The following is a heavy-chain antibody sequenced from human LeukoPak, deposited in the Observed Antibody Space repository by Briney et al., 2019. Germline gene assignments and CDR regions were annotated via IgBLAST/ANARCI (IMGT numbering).Heavy chain of an antibody. CDR1: GGSFSGYY. CDR2: INHSGST. CDR3: ASRTYYYGSGSYRYFDL. D-gene: IGHD3-10*01. Sequence: KPSETLSLTCAVYGGSFSGYYWSWIRQPPGKGLEWIGEINHSGSTNYNPSLKSRVTISVDTSKNQFSLKLSSVTAADTAVYYCASRTYYYGSGSYRYFDLWGRGTLVTVSS. J-gene: IGHJ2*01. V-gene: IGHV4-34*01.